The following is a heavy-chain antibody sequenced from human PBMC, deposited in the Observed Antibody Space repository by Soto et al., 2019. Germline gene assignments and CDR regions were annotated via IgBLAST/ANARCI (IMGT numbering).Heavy chain of an antibody. CDR1: GGSISSSNW. Sequence: QVQLQESGPGLVKPSGTLSLTCAVSGGSISSSNWWSWVRQPPGKGLEWIGEIYHSGSTNYNPSLKSRVTISVDKSKNQFSLKLSSVTAADTAVYYCARLSFSLKHGDYSYYYGMDVWGQGTTVTVSS. D-gene: IGHD4-17*01. CDR2: IYHSGST. CDR3: ARLSFSLKHGDYSYYYGMDV. J-gene: IGHJ6*02. V-gene: IGHV4-4*02.